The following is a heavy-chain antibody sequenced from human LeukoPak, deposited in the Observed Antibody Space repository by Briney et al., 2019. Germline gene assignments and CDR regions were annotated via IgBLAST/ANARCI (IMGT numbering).Heavy chain of an antibody. V-gene: IGHV3-30*18. J-gene: IGHJ4*02. CDR1: GFTFSSYG. D-gene: IGHD5-18*01. Sequence: GGSLRLSCATPGFTFSSYGMHRVRQAPGKGLEWVAVISYDGSNKYYADSVKGRFTISRDNSKNTLYLQMNSLRAEDTAVYYCAKAPGYSYGSRADYWGQGTLVTVSS. CDR2: ISYDGSNK. CDR3: AKAPGYSYGSRADY.